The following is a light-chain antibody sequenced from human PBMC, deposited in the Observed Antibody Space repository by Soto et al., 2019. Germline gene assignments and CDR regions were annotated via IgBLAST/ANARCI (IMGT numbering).Light chain of an antibody. CDR1: QSVSSN. CDR3: QQYNNWPPWT. J-gene: IGKJ1*01. Sequence: EIVMTQSPATLSVSPGERATLSCRASQSVSSNLAWYQQKPGQAPRLRIYGASTRATGTPARFSGSGSGTEFTLTISSLQSEDFAVYYCQQYNNWPPWTFGKGTKVDIK. V-gene: IGKV3-15*01. CDR2: GAS.